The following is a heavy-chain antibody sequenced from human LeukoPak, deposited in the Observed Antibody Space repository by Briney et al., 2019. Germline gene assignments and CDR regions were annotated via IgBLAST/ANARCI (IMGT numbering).Heavy chain of an antibody. CDR2: INPNSGGT. J-gene: IGHJ4*02. CDR3: ASVATGSYYNFDY. V-gene: IGHV1-2*04. Sequence: VSVKVSCKASGYTFTGYYMHWVRQAPGLGLEWMGWINPNSGGTNYEQKLQRWVTMTRNTSISTAYMELSRRRSDDTAVQDYASVATGSYYNFDYWGQGTLVTVSS. CDR1: GYTFTGYY. D-gene: IGHD3-10*01.